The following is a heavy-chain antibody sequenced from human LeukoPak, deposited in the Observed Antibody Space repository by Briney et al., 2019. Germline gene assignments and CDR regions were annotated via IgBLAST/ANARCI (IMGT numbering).Heavy chain of an antibody. V-gene: IGHV1-69*04. D-gene: IGHD3-9*01. CDR2: IITIFGIA. CDR3: ASDPPEANFAWLLPNWFDP. Sequence: GSSVTVSCPASAATFISYSISWVRPAPAPGLEWLGIIITIFGIANYAQKLQGRVTITADKSTSTASMELSSLRPEDTAVYYCASDPPEANFAWLLPNWFDPWGQGTLVTVSS. J-gene: IGHJ5*02. CDR1: AATFISYS.